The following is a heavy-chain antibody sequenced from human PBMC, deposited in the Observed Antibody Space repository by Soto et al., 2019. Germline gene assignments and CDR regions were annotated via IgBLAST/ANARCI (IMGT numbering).Heavy chain of an antibody. V-gene: IGHV1-18*01. CDR3: ARDRLGVSVTGGGFDS. Sequence: QVQLVQSGGEVKKPGASVKVSCKASGYTFSDFGLSLVRQATGQGLVLMGWISPYNGNTNYAQKLQGRLTMTTETSTSTAYMELRSLRSDDTAVYYCARDRLGVSVTGGGFDSWGQGTLVTVSS. J-gene: IGHJ4*02. D-gene: IGHD2-8*01. CDR2: ISPYNGNT. CDR1: GYTFSDFG.